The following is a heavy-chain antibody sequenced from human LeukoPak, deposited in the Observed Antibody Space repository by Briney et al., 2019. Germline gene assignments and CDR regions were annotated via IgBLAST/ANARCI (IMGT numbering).Heavy chain of an antibody. D-gene: IGHD5-12*01. CDR3: ARQWLIPVGWFDP. Sequence: SETLSLTCTVAAGSISTFYWSWIRQPPGKGLEWIGYIYTNGSPTYNPALKSRVNISVDTSKNQFSLRLTSVTAADTAVYYCARQWLIPVGWFDPWGQGILVTVSS. V-gene: IGHV4-4*09. J-gene: IGHJ5*02. CDR2: IYTNGSP. CDR1: AGSISTFY.